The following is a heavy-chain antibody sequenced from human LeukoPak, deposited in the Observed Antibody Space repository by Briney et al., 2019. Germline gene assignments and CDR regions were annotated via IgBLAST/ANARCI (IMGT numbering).Heavy chain of an antibody. D-gene: IGHD3-22*01. CDR2: IYYSGST. Sequence: PSETLSLNCTVSGVSISSYYWSWIRQPPGKGLVWIGNIYYSGSTNYNPSLKSRVTISVDTPMNQFSLKLSSVTAADTAVYFCARGPYSYDSSGAFDIWGQGTMVTVSS. J-gene: IGHJ3*02. CDR1: GVSISSYY. CDR3: ARGPYSYDSSGAFDI. V-gene: IGHV4-59*08.